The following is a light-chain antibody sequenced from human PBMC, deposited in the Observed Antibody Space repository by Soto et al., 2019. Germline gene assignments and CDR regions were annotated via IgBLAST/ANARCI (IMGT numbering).Light chain of an antibody. CDR3: QQYDNWPRT. V-gene: IGKV3-15*01. CDR2: DAS. J-gene: IGKJ1*01. Sequence: EKVMTQSPAILSVSPGERATLSCRASQSVRSNLAWYQQNPGQPPRLLIYDASSRATGIPSRFSGSGSGTEFTLTISSLKSEDFAVYYCQQYDNWPRTFGQGTKVDIK. CDR1: QSVRSN.